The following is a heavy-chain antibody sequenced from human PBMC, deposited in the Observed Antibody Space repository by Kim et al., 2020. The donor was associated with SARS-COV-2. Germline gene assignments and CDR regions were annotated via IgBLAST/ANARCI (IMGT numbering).Heavy chain of an antibody. D-gene: IGHD3-10*01. J-gene: IGHJ4*02. CDR3: ARTYYGSGTSDY. V-gene: IGHV1-2*02. Sequence: NYAQKFQGRVTMTRDTSISTAYMELSRLRSDDTAVYYCARTYYGSGTSDYWGQGTLVTVSS.